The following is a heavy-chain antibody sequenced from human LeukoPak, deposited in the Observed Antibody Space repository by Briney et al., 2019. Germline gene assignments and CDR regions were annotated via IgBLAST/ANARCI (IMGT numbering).Heavy chain of an antibody. CDR1: GFASSNYA. CDR2: ISGTSGST. V-gene: IGHV3-23*01. D-gene: IGHD3-22*01. Sequence: GGSLRLSCAAAGFASSNYAVNWVRQAPGKGLEWVSTISGTSGSTYYADSVRGRFTISRDNSKDTLYLQMSSLRAEDTAVYYCAKDRGRYYDSSGFYWGYYFDSWGQGTMVTVSS. CDR3: AKDRGRYYDSSGFYWGYYFDS. J-gene: IGHJ4*03.